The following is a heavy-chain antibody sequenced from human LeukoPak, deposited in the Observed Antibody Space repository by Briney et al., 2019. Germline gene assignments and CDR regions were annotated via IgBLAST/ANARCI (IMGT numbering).Heavy chain of an antibody. CDR3: ARDPTDYGDYPAGAS. CDR2: INPNSGGT. J-gene: IGHJ5*02. CDR1: GYTFTGYY. V-gene: IGHV1-2*02. D-gene: IGHD4-17*01. Sequence: ASVTVSCKASGYTFTGYYMHWVRPAPGQGLAWVGWINPNSGGTNYAQKFQGRVTMTRDTSISTAYMELSRLRSDDTPVYYCARDPTDYGDYPAGASWGQGTLVTVSS.